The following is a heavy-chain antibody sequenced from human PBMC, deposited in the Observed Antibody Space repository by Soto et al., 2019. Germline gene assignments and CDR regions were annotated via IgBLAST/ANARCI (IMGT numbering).Heavy chain of an antibody. D-gene: IGHD5-18*01. CDR3: AHRRRGYSYGYYFDY. J-gene: IGHJ4*02. CDR2: IYWDDAK. CDR1: GFSLSTSGVN. V-gene: IGHV2-5*02. Sequence: QITLKESGPTLVKPTQTLTLTCTFSGFSLSTSGVNVGWSRQPPGKALEWLALIYWDDAKRYSPSLKNRLTITKDTSKNQVVLTMTNIDPVDTATYYCAHRRRGYSYGYYFDYWGQGTLVTVSS.